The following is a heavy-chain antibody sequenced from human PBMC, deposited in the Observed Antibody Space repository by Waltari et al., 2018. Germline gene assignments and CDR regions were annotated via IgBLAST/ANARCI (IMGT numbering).Heavy chain of an antibody. V-gene: IGHV3-74*03. J-gene: IGHJ6*02. D-gene: IGHD3-10*01. CDR3: ARSGFMDV. CDR2: INPNGNTV. Sequence: EVQLVESGGGLVQPGGSLRLSCAAPGFSFSTYWMNWARQVPGEGLVSVARINPNGNTVLYADSVKGRFTIYRDNAKNMLYLQMNSLRDDDTAVYYCARSGFMDVWGQGTTVTVSS. CDR1: GFSFSTYW.